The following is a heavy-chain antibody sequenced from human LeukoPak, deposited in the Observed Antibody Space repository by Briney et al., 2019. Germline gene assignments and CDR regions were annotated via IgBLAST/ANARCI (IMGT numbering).Heavy chain of an antibody. V-gene: IGHV1-69*05. CDR1: GGTFSSYA. D-gene: IGHD4-17*01. CDR3: ARGPVSGDYVIWFDP. J-gene: IGHJ5*02. CDR2: IIPIFGTA. Sequence: SVKVSCKASGGTFSSYAISWVRQAPGQGLEWMGGIIPIFGTANYAQKFQGRVTITTDESTSTAYMELSSLRSEDTAVYYCARGPVSGDYVIWFDPWGQGTLVTVSS.